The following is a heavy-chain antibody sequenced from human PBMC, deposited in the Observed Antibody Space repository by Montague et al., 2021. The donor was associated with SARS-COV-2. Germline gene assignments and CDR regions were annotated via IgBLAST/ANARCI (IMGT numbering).Heavy chain of an antibody. J-gene: IGHJ4*02. D-gene: IGHD3-9*01. CDR3: AGLGLRYFDWLLLGEGYFDY. Sequence: SETLSLTCTVSGGSISSYYWSWIRQPPGKGPEWIGYIYYSGSTNYNPSLKSRVTISVDTSKNQFSLKLSSVTAADTAVYYCAGLGLRYFDWLLLGEGYFDYWGQGTLVTVSS. V-gene: IGHV4-59*08. CDR1: GGSISSYY. CDR2: IYYSGST.